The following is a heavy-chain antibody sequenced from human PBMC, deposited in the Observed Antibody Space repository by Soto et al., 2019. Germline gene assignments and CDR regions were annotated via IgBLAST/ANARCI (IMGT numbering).Heavy chain of an antibody. Sequence: PXGSLRVSCAASGXTFSSYAMSWVRQAPGKGLEWVSAIGGSGGSTYYADSVKGRFTISRDNSKNTLYMQINSLRAEATAVYYCSKDETLRFLEWLSTDAFSIWSQGTMVTVSS. CDR2: IGGSGGST. J-gene: IGHJ3*02. CDR1: GXTFSSYA. D-gene: IGHD3-3*01. V-gene: IGHV3-23*01. CDR3: SKDETLRFLEWLSTDAFSI.